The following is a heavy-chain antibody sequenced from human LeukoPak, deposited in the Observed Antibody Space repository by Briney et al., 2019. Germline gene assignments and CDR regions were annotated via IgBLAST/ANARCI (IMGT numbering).Heavy chain of an antibody. D-gene: IGHD6-13*01. CDR1: GFTFSSYG. V-gene: IGHV3-30*02. J-gene: IGHJ4*02. Sequence: GGSLRLSCAASGFTFSSYGMHWVRQAPGKGLEWVAFIRYDGSNKFYADSVKGRFTISRDNSKNTLYLQMNSLRAEDTAVYYCARDGRQLVRLFDYWGQGTLVTVSS. CDR3: ARDGRQLVRLFDY. CDR2: IRYDGSNK.